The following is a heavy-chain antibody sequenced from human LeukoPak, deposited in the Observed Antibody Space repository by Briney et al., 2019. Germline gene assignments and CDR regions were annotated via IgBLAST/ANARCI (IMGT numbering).Heavy chain of an antibody. D-gene: IGHD3-10*01. CDR2: INAYSSNT. CDR1: GYTSSNYG. CDR3: VIDGSTRGTPLAFDI. Sequence: GGSLKVSCVASGYTSSNYGISWVRQAPGQGLEWLGWINAYSSNTNYSQILRGRVSMSRDPSTSTDYLELRSQRPSDTAGFWCVIDGSTRGTPLAFDIWGQGAIGPVTS. J-gene: IGHJ3*02. V-gene: IGHV1-18*01.